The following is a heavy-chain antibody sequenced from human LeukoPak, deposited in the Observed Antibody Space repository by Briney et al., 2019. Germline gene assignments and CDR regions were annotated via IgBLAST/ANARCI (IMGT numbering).Heavy chain of an antibody. CDR1: GGSINNLF. Sequence: SETLSLTCTVSGGSINNLFWTWIRQPPGKGLEWIGYFSYSGGTTYNPSLKSRVTISIDTSKNQFSLNLNSVTAADTAVYYCAREGPLGKYYDYRGPGTLVTVSS. D-gene: IGHD3-16*01. J-gene: IGHJ4*02. CDR2: FSYSGGT. V-gene: IGHV4-59*01. CDR3: AREGPLGKYYDY.